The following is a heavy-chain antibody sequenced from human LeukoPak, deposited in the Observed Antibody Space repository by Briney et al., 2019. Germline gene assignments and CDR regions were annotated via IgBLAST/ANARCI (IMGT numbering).Heavy chain of an antibody. CDR1: GFTFTDYY. CDR3: ARDGHLSYQSIWMFPGY. V-gene: IGHV1-2*02. CDR2: INPNSGGT. J-gene: IGHJ4*02. Sequence: GASVKVSCKASGFTFTDYYMHWVRQAPGQGLEWMGWINPNSGGTNYAQKFQGTVTMTRDTSISTAYMELSRLRSDDTAVYYCARDGHLSYQSIWMFPGYWGQGTRVTVSS. D-gene: IGHD1-1*01.